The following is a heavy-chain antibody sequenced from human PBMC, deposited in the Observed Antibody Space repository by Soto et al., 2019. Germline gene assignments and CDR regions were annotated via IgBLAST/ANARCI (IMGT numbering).Heavy chain of an antibody. CDR2: IYHSGST. CDR1: SGSISSSNW. CDR3: ARTLRIAAAGTEWFDP. V-gene: IGHV4-4*02. D-gene: IGHD6-13*01. Sequence: PSETLSLTCAVSSGSISSSNWWSWVRQPPGKGLEWIGEIYHSGSTNYNPSLKSRVTISVDKSKNQFSLKLSSVTAADTAVYYCARTLRIAAAGTEWFDPWGQGTLVTVSS. J-gene: IGHJ5*02.